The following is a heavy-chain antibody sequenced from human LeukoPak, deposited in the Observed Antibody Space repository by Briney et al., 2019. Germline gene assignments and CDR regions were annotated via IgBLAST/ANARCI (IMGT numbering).Heavy chain of an antibody. CDR3: ARGINGAKWLVPYYFDY. D-gene: IGHD6-19*01. V-gene: IGHV4-39*02. J-gene: IGHJ4*01. CDR2: IYYSGST. Sequence: SETLSLTCTVSGGSISSSSYYWGWIRQPPGKGLEWIGSIYYSGSTYYNPSLKSRVTISVDTSKSLFSLKLSSVTAADTAVYYCARGINGAKWLVPYYFDYWGHGTLVTVSS. CDR1: GGSISSSSYY.